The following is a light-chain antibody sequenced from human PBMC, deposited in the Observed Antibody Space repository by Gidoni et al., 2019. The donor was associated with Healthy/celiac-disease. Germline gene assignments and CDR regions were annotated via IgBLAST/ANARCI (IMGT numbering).Light chain of an antibody. Sequence: SYELTQQPSVSVSPGQTARITCSGDALPKQYAYWYQQKPGQAPGLVIYKDSERPSGIPERFAGSSSGTTVTLTISGVQAEDEADYYCKSADSSGNYVVFGGGTKLTVL. CDR2: KDS. V-gene: IGLV3-25*03. J-gene: IGLJ2*01. CDR1: ALPKQY. CDR3: KSADSSGNYVV.